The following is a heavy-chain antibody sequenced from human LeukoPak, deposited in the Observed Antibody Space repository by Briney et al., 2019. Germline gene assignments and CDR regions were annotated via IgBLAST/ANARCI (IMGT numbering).Heavy chain of an antibody. CDR1: GGSISSYY. CDR2: IYYSGST. J-gene: IGHJ4*02. Sequence: SETLSLTCTVSGGSISSYYWSWIRQPPGKGLEWIGYIYYSGSTNYNPSLKSRVTISVDTSKNQFSLKLSSVTAADTPVYYCARSPRGYYGSGSYYNDYWGQGTLVTVSS. V-gene: IGHV4-59*01. CDR3: ARSPRGYYGSGSYYNDY. D-gene: IGHD3-10*01.